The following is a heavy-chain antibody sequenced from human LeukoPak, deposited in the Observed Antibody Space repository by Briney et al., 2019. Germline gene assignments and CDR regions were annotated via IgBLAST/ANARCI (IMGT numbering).Heavy chain of an antibody. V-gene: IGHV4-39*01. Sequence: SETLSLTCTVSGGSISSSSYYWGWIRQPPGKGLEWIGSIYYSGSTYYNPSLKSRVTISVDTSKNQFSLKLSSVTAADTAVYYCARLLIYSSSWYFDYWGQGTLVTVSS. CDR2: IYYSGST. CDR1: GGSISSSSYY. D-gene: IGHD6-13*01. J-gene: IGHJ4*02. CDR3: ARLLIYSSSWYFDY.